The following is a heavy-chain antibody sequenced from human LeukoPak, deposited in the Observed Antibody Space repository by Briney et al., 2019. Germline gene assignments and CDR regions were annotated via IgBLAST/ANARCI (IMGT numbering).Heavy chain of an antibody. CDR2: ISAYNGNT. CDR3: ARVLGGSYALDY. J-gene: IGHJ4*02. CDR1: GYTFTSYY. V-gene: IGHV1-18*04. D-gene: IGHD1-26*01. Sequence: ASVKVSCKASGYTFTSYYMHWVRQAPGQGLEWMGWISAYNGNTNYAQKLQGRVTMTTDTSTSTAYMELRSLRSDDTAVYYCARVLGGSYALDYWGQGTLVTVSS.